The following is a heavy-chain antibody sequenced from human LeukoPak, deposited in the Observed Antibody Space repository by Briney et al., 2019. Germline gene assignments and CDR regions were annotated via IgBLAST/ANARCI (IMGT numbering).Heavy chain of an antibody. CDR3: ARRNTADASIDF. V-gene: IGHV4-59*08. CDR2: VFYSGSN. J-gene: IGHJ4*02. D-gene: IGHD4-17*01. CDR1: GGSIIGHW. Sequence: SETLSLTCSVSGGSIIGHWWSWIRQPPGQGLEWIGDVFYSGSNNYNPSLKSRLTISLDTSKNQLSLNLRSVTATDTAMYYCARRNTADASIDFWGQGTLVTASS.